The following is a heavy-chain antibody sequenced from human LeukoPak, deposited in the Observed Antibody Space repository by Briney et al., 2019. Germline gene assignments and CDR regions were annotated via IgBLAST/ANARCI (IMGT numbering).Heavy chain of an antibody. CDR1: GFTFGDYA. Sequence: GGSLRLSCTASGFTFGDYAMSWVRQAPGKGLEWVGFIRSKAYGGTTEYAASVKGRFTISRDDSKSIAYLQMNSLKTEDTAVYYCTRDRYYYGSGSYSIPSPFDYWGQGTLVTVSS. CDR2: IRSKAYGGTT. J-gene: IGHJ4*02. D-gene: IGHD3-10*01. V-gene: IGHV3-49*04. CDR3: TRDRYYYGSGSYSIPSPFDY.